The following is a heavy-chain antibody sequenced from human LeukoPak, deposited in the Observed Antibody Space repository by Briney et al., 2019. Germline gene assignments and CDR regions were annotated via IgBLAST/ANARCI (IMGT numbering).Heavy chain of an antibody. Sequence: PSETLSLTCAVYGGSFSGYYWSWIRQPPGKGLEWIGEINHSGSANYNPSLKSRVTMSVDTSKNQISLKLSSVTAADTAVYYCAKPSGEYFFDYWGHGILVTVSS. D-gene: IGHD3-10*01. CDR3: AKPSGEYFFDY. CDR2: INHSGSA. J-gene: IGHJ4*01. CDR1: GGSFSGYY. V-gene: IGHV4-34*01.